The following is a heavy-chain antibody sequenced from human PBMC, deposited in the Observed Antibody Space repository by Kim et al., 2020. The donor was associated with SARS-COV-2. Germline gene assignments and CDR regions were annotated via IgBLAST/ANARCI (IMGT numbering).Heavy chain of an antibody. CDR1: GYTFADYG. V-gene: IGHV1-18*01. CDR2: ISPYNGNT. CDR3: ARVLAIKLFDP. J-gene: IGHJ5*02. Sequence: ASVKVSCKASGYTFADYGISWVRQAPGQGLEWMGWISPYNGNTNYAQKVKGRVSMTTDTSTSTAYMELRSLRSDDTAVYYCARVLAIKLFDPWGQGTLVT.